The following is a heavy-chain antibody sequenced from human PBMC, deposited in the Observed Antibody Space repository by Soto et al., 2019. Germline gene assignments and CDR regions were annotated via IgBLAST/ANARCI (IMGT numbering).Heavy chain of an antibody. CDR2: VSYLGNT. CDR1: GGSISTYY. CDR3: ARDEAGQWLD. V-gene: IGHV4-59*12. D-gene: IGHD6-19*01. J-gene: IGHJ4*02. Sequence: SETLSLTCNISGGSISTYYWTWIRQSPGKGLEWIGYVSYLGNTNYNPSLKSRVTISVETSKNQFSLKLSSVTAADTAVYYCARDEAGQWLDWGQGTLVTVSS.